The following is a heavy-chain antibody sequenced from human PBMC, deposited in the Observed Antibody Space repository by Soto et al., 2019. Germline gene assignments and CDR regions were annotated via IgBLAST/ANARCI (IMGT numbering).Heavy chain of an antibody. CDR2: IYYSGST. J-gene: IGHJ5*02. CDR1: GGSVSSGDYY. V-gene: IGHV4-30-4*01. CDR3: ARAYSYGSNWFDP. Sequence: PSETLSLTCTVSGGSVSSGDYYWSWIRQPPGKGLEWIGYIYYSGSTYYNPSLKSRVTISVDTSKNQFSLKLSSVTAADTAVYYCARAYSYGSNWFDPWGQGTLVTVSS. D-gene: IGHD5-18*01.